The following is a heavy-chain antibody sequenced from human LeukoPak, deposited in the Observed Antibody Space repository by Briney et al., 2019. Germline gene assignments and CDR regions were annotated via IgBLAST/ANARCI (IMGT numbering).Heavy chain of an antibody. CDR1: GFTFSSYG. J-gene: IGHJ4*02. CDR3: ANDYYGSGSYFGY. D-gene: IGHD3-10*01. V-gene: IGHV3-30*02. CDR2: LRFDGSNK. Sequence: GGSLRLSCAASGFTFSSYGMHWVRQPPGKGLEWVAFLRFDGSNKYYADSVKGRFTISRDNSKNTLYLQMNSLRAEDTAVYYCANDYYGSGSYFGYWGQGTLVTVSS.